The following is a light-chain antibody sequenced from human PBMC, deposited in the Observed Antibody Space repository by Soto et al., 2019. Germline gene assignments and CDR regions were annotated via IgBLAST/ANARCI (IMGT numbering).Light chain of an antibody. J-gene: IGLJ1*01. CDR3: CSYAGSSTPYV. CDR1: SIDVGSYNL. CDR2: EGS. V-gene: IGLV2-23*01. Sequence: ALTQPASVSGSPGQSITISCAGTSIDVGSYNLVSWYQQHPGKAPKLMIYEGSKRPSGVSNRFSGSKSGNTASLTISGLQAEDEADYYCCSYAGSSTPYVFGTGTKVIVL.